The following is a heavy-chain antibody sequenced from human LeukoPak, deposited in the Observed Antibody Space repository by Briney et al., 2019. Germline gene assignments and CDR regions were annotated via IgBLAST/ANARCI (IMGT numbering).Heavy chain of an antibody. CDR3: ARRFGGGTDWFDP. V-gene: IGHV4-30-4*01. CDR2: IYYNGNT. J-gene: IGHJ5*02. CDR1: GGSISNDGYY. Sequence: PSETLSLTCTVVGGSISNDGYYWSWIRQHPGKGLEWIGYIYYNGNTYYNPSLESRVTISVDTSKNQFSLKLSSVTAADTAVYYCARRFGGGTDWFDPWGQGTLVTVSS. D-gene: IGHD1-14*01.